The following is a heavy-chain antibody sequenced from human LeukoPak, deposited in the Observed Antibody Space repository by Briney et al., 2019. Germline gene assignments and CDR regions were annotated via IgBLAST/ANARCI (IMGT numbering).Heavy chain of an antibody. CDR1: GDSISSYW. CDR3: ARHRGYDLFDY. CDR2: IHYSGST. J-gene: IGHJ4*02. D-gene: IGHD5-12*01. Sequence: SETLSLTCTVSGDSISSYWWSWIRQSPGKGLEWIGYIHYSGSTKYNPSFKSRVTISVDPSKNQFSLKVSSVTAADTAVYYCARHRGYDLFDYWGQGILVTVSS. V-gene: IGHV4-59*08.